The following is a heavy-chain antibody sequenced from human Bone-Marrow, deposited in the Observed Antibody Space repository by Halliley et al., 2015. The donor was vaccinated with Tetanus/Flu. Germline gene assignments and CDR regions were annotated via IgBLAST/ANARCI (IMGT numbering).Heavy chain of an antibody. Sequence: GLEWIGEIFHDGATNINTSLRSRATMSVDNTNNQFSLRLHSVTAADSAIYYCARATFGVFGLGVWGQGTAVTVSS. D-gene: IGHD2-8*01. CDR2: IFHDGAT. V-gene: IGHV4-4*02. CDR3: ARATFGVFGLGV. J-gene: IGHJ6*02.